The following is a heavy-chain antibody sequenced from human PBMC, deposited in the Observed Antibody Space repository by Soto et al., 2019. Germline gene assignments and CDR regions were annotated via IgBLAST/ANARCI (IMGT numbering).Heavy chain of an antibody. CDR3: ARDTGPNGYNYYYFGMDV. Sequence: VGSLRLSCAASGFTFSAYVMHWVRQAPGKGLEWVAVISYDGSDKYNANSVKGRFTISRDNSKNTLYLQMNSLRAEDTAVYYCARDTGPNGYNYYYFGMDVWGQGTTVTVSS. CDR2: ISYDGSDK. CDR1: GFTFSAYV. V-gene: IGHV3-30-3*01. D-gene: IGHD5-18*01. J-gene: IGHJ6*02.